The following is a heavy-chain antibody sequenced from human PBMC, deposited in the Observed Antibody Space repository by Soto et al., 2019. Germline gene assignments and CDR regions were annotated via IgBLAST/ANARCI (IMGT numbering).Heavy chain of an antibody. CDR3: ARDGSEDTARALYYYYYGMDV. V-gene: IGHV3-48*02. CDR2: ISSSSSTI. Sequence: GGSLRLSCAASGFTFSSYSMNWVRQAPGKGLEWVSYISSSSSTIYYADSVKGRFTISRDNAKNSLYLQMNSLRDEDTAVYYCARDGSEDTARALYYYYYGMDVWGQGTTVTVSS. CDR1: GFTFSSYS. J-gene: IGHJ6*02. D-gene: IGHD5-18*01.